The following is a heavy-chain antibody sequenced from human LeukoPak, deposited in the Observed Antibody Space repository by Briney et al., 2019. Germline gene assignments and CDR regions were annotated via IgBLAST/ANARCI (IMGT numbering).Heavy chain of an antibody. CDR3: AKVQADVLRYFDWLVNAFDI. CDR1: GFTFSSYG. V-gene: IGHV3-30*02. Sequence: PGGSLRLSCAASGFTFSSYGMHWVRQAPGKGLEWVAFIRYDGSNKYYADSVKGRFTISRDNSKNTLYLQMNSLRAEDTAVYYCAKVQADVLRYFDWLVNAFDIWGQGTMVTVSS. D-gene: IGHD3-9*01. J-gene: IGHJ3*02. CDR2: IRYDGSNK.